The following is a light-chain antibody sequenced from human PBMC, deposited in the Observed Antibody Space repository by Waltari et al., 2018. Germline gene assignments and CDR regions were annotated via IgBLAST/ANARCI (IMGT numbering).Light chain of an antibody. J-gene: IGLJ2*01. CDR2: QDK. CDR1: GLGEKF. CDR3: QTWDSRTVV. V-gene: IGLV3-1*01. Sequence: SYDVAQPPSVSVSPGQTVTIPCRGDGLGEKFVSWYQRKGGQSPVLVIHQDKKRPSGIPDRFSGSSSGNTATLTISGTQVIDEAEYFCQTWDSRTVVFGGGTKLTVL.